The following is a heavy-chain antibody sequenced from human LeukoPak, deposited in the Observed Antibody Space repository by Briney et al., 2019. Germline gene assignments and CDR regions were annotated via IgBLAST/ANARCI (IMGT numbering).Heavy chain of an antibody. D-gene: IGHD3-22*01. CDR2: IYPGDSDT. V-gene: IGHV5-51*01. CDR3: ARHRARDYYDSSGYDFDY. CDR1: GYSFTSYW. Sequence: GESLKISCKGSGYSFTSYWIGWVRQMPGKGLEWMGIIYPGDSDTRYRPPFQGQVTISADKSISTAYLQWSSLKASDTAMYYCARHRARDYYDSSGYDFDYWGQGTLVTVSS. J-gene: IGHJ4*02.